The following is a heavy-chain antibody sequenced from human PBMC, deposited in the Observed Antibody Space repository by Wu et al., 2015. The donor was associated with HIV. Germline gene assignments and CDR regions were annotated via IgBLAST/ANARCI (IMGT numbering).Heavy chain of an antibody. D-gene: IGHD3-22*01. V-gene: IGHV1-69*05. CDR3: ARSLPFRITMIVVVTFFDS. J-gene: IGHJ4*01. CDR2: IIPIFGTA. Sequence: QVQLVQSGAEVKKPGSSVKVSCKASGGTFSSYAISWVRQAPGQGLEWMGGIIPIFGTANYAQKFQGRVTITTDESTSTAYMELSSLRSEDTAVYYCARSLPFRITMIVVVTFFDSWGQGNAGPPSP. CDR1: GGTFSSYA.